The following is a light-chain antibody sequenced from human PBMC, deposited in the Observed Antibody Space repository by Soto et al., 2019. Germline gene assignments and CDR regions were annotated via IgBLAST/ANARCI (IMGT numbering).Light chain of an antibody. V-gene: IGKV3-11*01. CDR3: QQRSSWPRT. J-gene: IGKJ2*01. CDR2: DAS. Sequence: EIVLPQSPATLSLSPGERATLSCRASQSVSSYLAWYQQKPGQTPRLLNYDASNRATGIPARFSGSGSGTDFTLTISSLEPEDFAVYYCQQRSSWPRTFGQGTKLEIK. CDR1: QSVSSY.